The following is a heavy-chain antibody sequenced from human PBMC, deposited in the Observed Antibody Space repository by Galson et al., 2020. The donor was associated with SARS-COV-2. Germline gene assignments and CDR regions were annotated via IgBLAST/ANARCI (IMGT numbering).Heavy chain of an antibody. V-gene: IGHV3-48*03. CDR1: GLTLSNYE. J-gene: IGHJ4*02. CDR3: ARLDAYGPGY. D-gene: IGHD2-21*01. CDR2: ISSSGRTI. Sequence: TGGSLRLSCPASGLTLSNYEMNWVRQAPGKGLEWVSYISSSGRTIHYADSVKGRFTISRDNAKSSQSLQMNSLRAEDTAVYYCARLDAYGPGYWCQGTLVTVSS.